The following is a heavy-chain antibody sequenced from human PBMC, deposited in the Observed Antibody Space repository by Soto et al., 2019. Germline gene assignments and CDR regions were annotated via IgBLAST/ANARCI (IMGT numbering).Heavy chain of an antibody. Sequence: SETLSLTCTVSGGSISSYYWSWIRQPPGKGLEWIGYIYYSGSTNYNPSLKSRVTISVDTSKNQFSLKLSSVTAADTAVYYCARVREKDTIFGVVQTQNWFDPWGQGTLVTVSS. CDR1: GGSISSYY. CDR3: ARVREKDTIFGVVQTQNWFDP. CDR2: IYYSGST. V-gene: IGHV4-59*01. J-gene: IGHJ5*02. D-gene: IGHD3-3*01.